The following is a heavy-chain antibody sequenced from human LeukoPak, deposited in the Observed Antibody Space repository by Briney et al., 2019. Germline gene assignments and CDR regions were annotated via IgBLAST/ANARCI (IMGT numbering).Heavy chain of an antibody. D-gene: IGHD6-6*01. J-gene: IGHJ3*01. CDR3: ARSSYSSSSSV. CDR2: INSDGSEG. CDR1: GFTFSGFW. Sequence: GGSLRLSCAVSGFTFSGFWMSWSRQAPGKGLEWVASINSDGSEGYYADVVKGRFTISRDNAKNSLYLQINSLRAEDTAVYYCARSSYSSSSSVWGQGTIVTVSS. V-gene: IGHV3-7*03.